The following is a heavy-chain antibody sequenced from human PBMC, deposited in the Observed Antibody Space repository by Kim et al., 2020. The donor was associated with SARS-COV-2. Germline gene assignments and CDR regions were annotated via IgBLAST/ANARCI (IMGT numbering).Heavy chain of an antibody. Sequence: ASVKVSCKASGYTFTSYYMHWVRQAPGQGLEWMGIINPSGGSTSYAQKFQGRVTMTRDTSTSTVYMELSSLRSEDTAVYYCARGLGEAAAGRYYYYGMDVWGQGTTVTVSS. D-gene: IGHD6-13*01. CDR3: ARGLGEAAAGRYYYYGMDV. J-gene: IGHJ6*02. V-gene: IGHV1-46*01. CDR1: GYTFTSYY. CDR2: INPSGGST.